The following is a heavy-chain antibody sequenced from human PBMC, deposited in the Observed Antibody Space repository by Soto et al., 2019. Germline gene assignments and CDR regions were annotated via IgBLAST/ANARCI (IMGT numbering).Heavy chain of an antibody. D-gene: IGHD3-10*01. Sequence: SESVALTGAVYGEAVRGYGWTGIPPPPAKTLMGIGESNHSGSPNYNPSLKSRVTIAEDTSKNQFSLKLSSVAAADTAVYYCARWRRYYVSGSHYKYYYHVMDVWGQGTTVTVSS. CDR2: SNHSGSP. J-gene: IGHJ6*02. CDR1: GEAVRGYG. V-gene: IGHV4-34*01. CDR3: ARWRRYYVSGSHYKYYYHVMDV.